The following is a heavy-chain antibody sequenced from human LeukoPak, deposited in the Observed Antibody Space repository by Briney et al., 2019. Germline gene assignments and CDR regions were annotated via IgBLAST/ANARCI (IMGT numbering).Heavy chain of an antibody. V-gene: IGHV4-61*02. D-gene: IGHD2-21*01. CDR3: ARRINLAAFDI. CDR1: GGSISSGSYY. CDR2: IYTSGST. J-gene: IGHJ3*02. Sequence: SETLSLTCTVSGGSISSGSYYWSWIRQPAGKGLEWIGRIYTSGSTNYNPSLKSRVTISVDTSKNQFSLKLSSVTAADTAVYYCARRINLAAFDIWGQGTMVTVSS.